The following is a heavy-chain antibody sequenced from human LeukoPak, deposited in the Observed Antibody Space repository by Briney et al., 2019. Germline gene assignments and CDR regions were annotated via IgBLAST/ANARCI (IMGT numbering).Heavy chain of an antibody. V-gene: IGHV3-33*06. CDR1: VFTFSSYG. CDR3: AKGSVRITMIVATPECDY. Sequence: VGSLRLSCAASVFTFSSYGMHWVRQAPGKGLEWVAVIWYDGSNKYYADSVKGRFTISRDNSKNTLYLQMNSLRAEDTAVYYCAKGSVRITMIVATPECDYCGQGTLVTVSS. J-gene: IGHJ4*02. CDR2: IWYDGSNK. D-gene: IGHD3-22*01.